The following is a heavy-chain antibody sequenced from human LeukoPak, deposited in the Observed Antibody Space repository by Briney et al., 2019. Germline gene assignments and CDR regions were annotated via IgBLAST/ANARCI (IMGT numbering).Heavy chain of an antibody. CDR3: AREPSGTYWLDY. CDR2: IYSTGST. V-gene: IGHV3-66*03. D-gene: IGHD1-26*01. CDR1: GCTVSSNY. J-gene: IGHJ4*02. Sequence: GGSLRLSCAASGCTVSSNYMSWVRQAPGKGLEWVSVIYSTGSTYYADSVKGRFTISRDNSKNTLYLQMNSLRAEDTAVYYCAREPSGTYWLDYWGQGTLVTVSS.